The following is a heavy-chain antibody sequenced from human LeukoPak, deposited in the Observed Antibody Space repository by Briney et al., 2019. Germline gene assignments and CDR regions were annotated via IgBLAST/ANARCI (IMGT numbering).Heavy chain of an antibody. J-gene: IGHJ4*02. CDR3: ARKGSMLITKAALDY. V-gene: IGHV1-69*01. CDR1: GGTFSSYA. D-gene: IGHD2-2*01. CDR2: IIPIFGTA. Sequence: SVKVSCKASGGTFSSYAISWVRQAPGQGLEWMGGIIPIFGTANYAQKFQGRVTITADESTSTAYMELSSLRSEDAAVYYCARKGSMLITKAALDYWGQGTLVTVSS.